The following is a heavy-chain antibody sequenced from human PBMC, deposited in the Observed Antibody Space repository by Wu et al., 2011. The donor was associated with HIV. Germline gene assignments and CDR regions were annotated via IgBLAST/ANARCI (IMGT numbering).Heavy chain of an antibody. CDR3: ARVMVRGPYGGYFDY. D-gene: IGHD3-10*01. CDR2: IIPIFGTI. CDR1: GGTISNYA. Sequence: QVQLVQSGAEVKKPGSSVKVSCKASGGTISNYAISWVRQAPGQGLEWMGGIIPIFGTINYAQKFQGRVTITAHKSTSTAYMELNSLRSEDTAVYYCARVMVRGPYGGYFDYWGQGTLVTVSS. J-gene: IGHJ4*02. V-gene: IGHV1-69*14.